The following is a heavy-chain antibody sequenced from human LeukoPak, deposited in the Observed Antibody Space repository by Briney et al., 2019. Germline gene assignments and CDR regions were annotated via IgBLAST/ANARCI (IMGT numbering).Heavy chain of an antibody. J-gene: IGHJ4*02. CDR1: GFTFSSYS. V-gene: IGHV3-48*01. D-gene: IGHD2-2*01. Sequence: GGSLRLSCAASGFTFSSYSMNWVRQAPGKGLEWVSYISSSSSTIYYADSVKGRFTISRDNAKNSLYLQMNSLRAEDTAVYYCAGYCSSTSCPGDFDYWGQGTLVTVSS. CDR2: ISSSSSTI. CDR3: AGYCSSTSCPGDFDY.